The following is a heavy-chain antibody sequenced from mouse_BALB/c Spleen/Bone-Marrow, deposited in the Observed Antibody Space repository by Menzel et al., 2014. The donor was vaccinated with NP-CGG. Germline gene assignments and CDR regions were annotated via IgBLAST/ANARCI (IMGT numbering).Heavy chain of an antibody. V-gene: IGHV5-12*01. D-gene: IGHD2-10*01. J-gene: IGHJ3*01. Sequence: DVKLQESGGGLVQPGGSLKLSCAPSGFTFSDYYMYWVRQTPEKRLEWVAYISNGGGSTYYPDTVKGRVTISRDNAKNTRYRQMSRLKSEDTAMYYCASTYYGNPFAYWGQGTLVTVSA. CDR2: ISNGGGST. CDR3: ASTYYGNPFAY. CDR1: GFTFSDYY.